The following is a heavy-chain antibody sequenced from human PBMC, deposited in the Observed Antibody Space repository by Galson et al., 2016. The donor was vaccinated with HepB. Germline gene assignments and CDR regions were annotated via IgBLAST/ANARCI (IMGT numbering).Heavy chain of an antibody. D-gene: IGHD3-10*01. CDR3: VRDTSSGWSFDL. CDR1: GYTSSSYW. J-gene: IGHJ2*01. V-gene: IGHV3-7*04. Sequence: SLRLSCAASGYTSSSYWMSWVRQAPGKGLEWVANIKRDGAEIYYIDSVRGRFTISRDNANNSMHLQMNSLRAEDTAVYFCVRDTSSGWSFDLWGRGTLVTVSS. CDR2: IKRDGAEI.